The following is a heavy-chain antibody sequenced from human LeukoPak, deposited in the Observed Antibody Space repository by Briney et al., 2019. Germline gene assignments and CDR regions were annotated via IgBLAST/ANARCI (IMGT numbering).Heavy chain of an antibody. J-gene: IGHJ4*02. CDR1: GFTFSSYS. CDR2: ISSSGSYI. Sequence: GGSLRLSCAASGFTFSSYSMNWVRQAPGKGLEWVSSISSSGSYIYYADSVKGRFTISRDDAKNSLYLQMNSLRAEDTAVYYCARGYYCDPSQVYYFDYWGQGTLVTVSS. D-gene: IGHD4-17*01. V-gene: IGHV3-21*01. CDR3: ARGYYCDPSQVYYFDY.